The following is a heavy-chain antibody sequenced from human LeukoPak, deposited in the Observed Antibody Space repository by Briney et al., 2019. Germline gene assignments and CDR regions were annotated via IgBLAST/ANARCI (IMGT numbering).Heavy chain of an antibody. CDR2: IYYSGRT. J-gene: IGHJ6*03. CDR1: GGSISSSS. Sequence: PSETLSLTCTDSGGSISSSSWSSIREPPGKGLEWIGYIYYSGRTNYNPSLKRRVTISVDTSKHQLSLKLSSVTAADTAVYYCARGGRYYDSSGYYYDYYYYYMDVWGKGTTVTVSS. CDR3: ARGGRYYDSSGYYYDYYYYYMDV. D-gene: IGHD3-22*01. V-gene: IGHV4-59*01.